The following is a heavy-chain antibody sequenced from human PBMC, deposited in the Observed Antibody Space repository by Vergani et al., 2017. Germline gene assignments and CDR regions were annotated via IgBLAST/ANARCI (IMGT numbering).Heavy chain of an antibody. V-gene: IGHV4-4*07. J-gene: IGHJ5*02. D-gene: IGHD5-24*01. CDR3: ARDQWDDDGPRGWFAP. CDR1: GDSISSYF. Sequence: QVQLEESGPGLVKPSETLSLTCSVSGDSISSYFWSWIRQPAGKGLEWLGRVHTDGTAYYNPSLRTRVRLSADLSQSQFSLKMTSLTAADTAVYFCARDQWDDDGPRGWFAPWGQGILVTVSS. CDR2: VHTDGTA.